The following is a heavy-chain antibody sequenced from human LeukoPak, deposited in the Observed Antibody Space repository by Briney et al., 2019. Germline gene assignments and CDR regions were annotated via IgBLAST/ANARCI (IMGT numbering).Heavy chain of an antibody. D-gene: IGHD3-10*01. CDR2: ITDSGGAT. Sequence: SGGSLRLSCAASGFTFSIYAMSWVRQAPGKGLEWVSTITDSGGATYHADSVKGRFTISRDNSKNTLYLQMNSLRAEDTAVYYCAKDHRGVRDYFDYWGQGTLVTVSS. CDR3: AKDHRGVRDYFDY. V-gene: IGHV3-23*01. J-gene: IGHJ4*02. CDR1: GFTFSIYA.